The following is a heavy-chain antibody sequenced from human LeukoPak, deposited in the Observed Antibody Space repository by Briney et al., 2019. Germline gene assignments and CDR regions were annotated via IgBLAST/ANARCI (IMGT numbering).Heavy chain of an antibody. V-gene: IGHV4-59*01. Sequence: RSSETLSLTCTVAGGSISSYYWSWIRQPPGKGLEYIGFIYYSGTTKYNPSLKSRATISVDTSKTQFSLKLTSVTAADTAVYYCARGRYYYDSSGYYYDNWFDPWGQGTLVTVSS. CDR1: GGSISSYY. CDR2: IYYSGTT. CDR3: ARGRYYYDSSGYYYDNWFDP. D-gene: IGHD3-22*01. J-gene: IGHJ5*02.